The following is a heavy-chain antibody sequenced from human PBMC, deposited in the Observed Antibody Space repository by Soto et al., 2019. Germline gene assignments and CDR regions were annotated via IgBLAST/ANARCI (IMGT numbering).Heavy chain of an antibody. Sequence: QVQLQQWGAGLLKPSETLSLTCADYGGSFSGYYWTWIRQPPGTGLEWIGEINHSGSTDYNPSLKSRVTISVDTSKNQFSLKLTSVTAADTAVYYCERDKITGLFDYWGQGTLVTVSS. CDR2: INHSGST. CDR1: GGSFSGYY. D-gene: IGHD2-8*02. V-gene: IGHV4-34*01. J-gene: IGHJ4*02. CDR3: ERDKITGLFDY.